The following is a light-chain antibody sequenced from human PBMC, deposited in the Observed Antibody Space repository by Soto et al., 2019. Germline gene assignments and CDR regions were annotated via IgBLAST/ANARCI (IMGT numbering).Light chain of an antibody. CDR3: KQYYYISRT. J-gene: IGKJ1*01. CDR2: WAS. CDR1: QSVLSSSNNKNY. V-gene: IGKV4-1*01. Sequence: DIVMTQSPDSLAVSLGERATINCKSSQSVLSSSNNKNYLAWYQQKPGQPPKLLIYWASTRESGVPDRFSGRGSGTDFTLTISPLQAEDGAVYYCKQYYYISRTFGQGTKVQIK.